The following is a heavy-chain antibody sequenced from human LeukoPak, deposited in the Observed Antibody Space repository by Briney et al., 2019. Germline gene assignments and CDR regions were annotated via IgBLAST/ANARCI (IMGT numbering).Heavy chain of an antibody. D-gene: IGHD2/OR15-2a*01. CDR3: AGHHPRNTVDF. CDR2: INHSGST. V-gene: IGHV4-34*01. J-gene: IGHJ4*02. Sequence: PSETLSLTCAVYGGSFSGYYWSWIRQPPGEGLEWTGEINHSGSTNYNPSLKSRVTISLDTSKNQFSLKLSSVTVADTAVYYCAGHHPRNTVDFWGQGTLVTVSS. CDR1: GGSFSGYY.